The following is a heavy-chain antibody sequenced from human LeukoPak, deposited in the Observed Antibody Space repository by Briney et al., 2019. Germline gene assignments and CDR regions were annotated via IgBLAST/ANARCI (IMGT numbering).Heavy chain of an antibody. V-gene: IGHV3-30*04. D-gene: IGHD3-10*01. CDR1: GFTFSSYA. CDR2: ISYDGSNK. Sequence: PGGSLRLSCAASGFTFSSYAMHWVRQAPGKGLEWVAVISYDGSNKYYADSVKGRFTISRDNSKNTLFLQMNSLRAEDTAVYYCARGSDTFMVRGVTAGYDYWGQGTLVTVSS. J-gene: IGHJ4*02. CDR3: ARGSDTFMVRGVTAGYDY.